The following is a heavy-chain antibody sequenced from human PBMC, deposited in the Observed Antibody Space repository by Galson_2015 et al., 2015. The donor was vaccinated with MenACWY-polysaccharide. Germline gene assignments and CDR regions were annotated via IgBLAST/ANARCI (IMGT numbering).Heavy chain of an antibody. V-gene: IGHV4-4*07. CDR3: ARGDSPTNYGDTYWFDP. J-gene: IGHJ5*02. D-gene: IGHD4-17*01. CDR1: GGSISSYY. Sequence: ETLSLTCTVSGGSISSYYWSWIRQPAGKGLEWIGRIYTSGSTNYNPSLKSRVTMSVDTSKNQFSLKLSSVTAADTAVYYCARGDSPTNYGDTYWFDPWGQGTLVTVSS. CDR2: IYTSGST.